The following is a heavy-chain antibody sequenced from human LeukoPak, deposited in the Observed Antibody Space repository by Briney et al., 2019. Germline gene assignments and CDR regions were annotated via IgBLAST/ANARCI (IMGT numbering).Heavy chain of an antibody. CDR2: ISSSGSTT. Sequence: GGSLRLSCAASGFTFSSYEMNWVRQAPGKGLEWVSYISSSGSTTHYAESVKGRFTISRDNAKKSLYLQMNSLRAEDTAVYYCARDNYDSSGYYFDWGQGTLVTVSS. D-gene: IGHD3-22*01. J-gene: IGHJ4*02. V-gene: IGHV3-48*03. CDR1: GFTFSSYE. CDR3: ARDNYDSSGYYFD.